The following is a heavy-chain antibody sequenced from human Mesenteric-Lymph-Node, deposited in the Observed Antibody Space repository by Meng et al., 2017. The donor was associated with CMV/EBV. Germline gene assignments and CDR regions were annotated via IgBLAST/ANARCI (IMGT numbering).Heavy chain of an antibody. J-gene: IGHJ4*02. D-gene: IGHD3-16*01. V-gene: IGHV1-8*02. CDR1: GYTLTDYY. CDR3: ARFWAGGTNLDY. Sequence: ASVKVSCKASGYTLTDYYIHWVRQATGQGLEWLGWMNPNTGNAGYALNFQGRVTMTRDTSISTAYMELSSLRSDDTAVYYCARFWAGGTNLDYWGRGTLVTVSS. CDR2: MNPNTGNA.